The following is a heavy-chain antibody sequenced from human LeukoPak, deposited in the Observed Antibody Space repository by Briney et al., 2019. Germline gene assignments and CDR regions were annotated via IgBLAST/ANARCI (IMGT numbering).Heavy chain of an antibody. Sequence: SETLSLTCTVSGGSISSYYWSWIRQPPGKGLEWIGYIYYSGSTNYNPSLKSRVTISVDTSKNQFSLKLSAVTAADTAVYYCARESYSYGFPYYYYMDVWGKGTTVTVSS. CDR3: ARESYSYGFPYYYYMDV. D-gene: IGHD5-18*01. J-gene: IGHJ6*03. CDR2: IYYSGST. V-gene: IGHV4-59*01. CDR1: GGSISSYY.